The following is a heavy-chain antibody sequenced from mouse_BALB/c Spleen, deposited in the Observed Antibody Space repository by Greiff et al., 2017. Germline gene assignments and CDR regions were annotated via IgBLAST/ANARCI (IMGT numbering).Heavy chain of an antibody. D-gene: IGHD2-1*01. J-gene: IGHJ4*01. CDR3: ARDRVYGNSYAMDY. CDR2: ISSGGSYT. Sequence: DVHLVESGGGLVKPGGSLKLSCAASGFTFSSYAMSWVRQSPEKRLEWVAEISSGGSYTYYPDTVTGRFTISRDNAKNTLYLEMSSLRSEDTAMYYCARDRVYGNSYAMDYWGQGTSVTVSS. V-gene: IGHV5-9-4*01. CDR1: GFTFSSYA.